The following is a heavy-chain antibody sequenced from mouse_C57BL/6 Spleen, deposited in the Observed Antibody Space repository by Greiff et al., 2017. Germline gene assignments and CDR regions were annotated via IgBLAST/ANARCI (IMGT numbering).Heavy chain of an antibody. V-gene: IGHV5-9*01. CDR1: GFTFSSYT. D-gene: IGHD2-12*01. Sequence: EVQGVESGGGLVKPGGSLKLSCAASGFTFSSYTMSWVRQTPEKRLEWVATISGGGGNTYYPDSVKGRFTISRDNAKNTLYLQMSSLRSEDTALYYCARGLLYDYFDYWGQGTTRTVSS. J-gene: IGHJ2*01. CDR3: ARGLLYDYFDY. CDR2: ISGGGGNT.